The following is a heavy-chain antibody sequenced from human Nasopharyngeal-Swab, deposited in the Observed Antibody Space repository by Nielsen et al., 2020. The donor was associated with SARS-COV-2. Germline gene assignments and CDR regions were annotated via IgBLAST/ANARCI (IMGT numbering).Heavy chain of an antibody. V-gene: IGHV4-4*02. CDR3: ARQGGSAKVDYDFWSGYASLYGMDV. J-gene: IGHJ6*02. CDR2: IYHSGST. Sequence: GSLRLSCAVSGGSISSSNWWSWVRQPPGKGLEWIGEIYHSGSTNYNPSLKSRVTISVDKSKNQFSLKLSSVTAADTAVYYCARQGGSAKVDYDFWSGYASLYGMDVWGRGTTVTVSS. D-gene: IGHD3-3*01. CDR1: GGSISSSNW.